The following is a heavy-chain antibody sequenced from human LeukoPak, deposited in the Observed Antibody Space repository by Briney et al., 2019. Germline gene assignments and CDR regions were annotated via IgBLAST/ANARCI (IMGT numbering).Heavy chain of an antibody. CDR3: ARASYQFNFCDY. J-gene: IGHJ4*02. V-gene: IGHV3-30-3*01. D-gene: IGHD2-2*01. Sequence: GGSLRLSCAASGFTFSSYAVHWVRQAPGKGLEWVADITYDGSNKYYADSVKRRFTISRDNSKSTLYLQMNSLRAEHSAVYYCARASYQFNFCDYWGQGTLVTVSS. CDR1: GFTFSSYA. CDR2: ITYDGSNK.